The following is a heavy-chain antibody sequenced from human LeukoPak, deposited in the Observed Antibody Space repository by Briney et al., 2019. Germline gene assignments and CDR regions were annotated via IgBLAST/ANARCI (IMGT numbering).Heavy chain of an antibody. J-gene: IGHJ6*02. V-gene: IGHV1-69*13. CDR2: IIPIFGTA. D-gene: IGHD3-3*01. Sequence: ASVNVSCKASGGTFSSYAISWVRQAPGQGLEWMGGIIPIFGTANYAQKFQGRVTITADESTSTAYMELSSLRSEDTAVYYCARSVYYDFWSGYSYYYGMDVWGQGTTVTVSS. CDR3: ARSVYYDFWSGYSYYYGMDV. CDR1: GGTFSSYA.